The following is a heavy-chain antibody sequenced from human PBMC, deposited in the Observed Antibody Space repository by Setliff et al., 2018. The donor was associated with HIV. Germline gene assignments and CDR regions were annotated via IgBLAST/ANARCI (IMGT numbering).Heavy chain of an antibody. J-gene: IGHJ4*02. D-gene: IGHD5-12*01. Sequence: PSETLSLTCTVSGGSVSSGRFYWSWIRQPAGKGLEWIGQIYTSGSTNYNPSLRSRVTISVDTSKNQFSLKLSSVTAADTAVYYCARVQVGGYNFYFDYWGQGTLVTVSS. CDR2: IYTSGST. V-gene: IGHV4-61*09. CDR1: GGSVSSGRFY. CDR3: ARVQVGGYNFYFDY.